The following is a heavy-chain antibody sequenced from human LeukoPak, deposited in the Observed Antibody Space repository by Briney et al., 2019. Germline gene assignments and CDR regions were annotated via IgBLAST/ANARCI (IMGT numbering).Heavy chain of an antibody. D-gene: IGHD3-10*01. V-gene: IGHV4-4*07. Sequence: ASETLSLTCTVSGGSISSYYWSWIRQPAGKGLEWIGRIYTSGSTNYNPSLKSRVTMSVDTSKNQFSLKLSSVTAADTAVYYCARQGPMVRGQGDGYFQHWGQGTLVTVSS. CDR2: IYTSGST. J-gene: IGHJ1*01. CDR3: ARQGPMVRGQGDGYFQH. CDR1: GGSISSYY.